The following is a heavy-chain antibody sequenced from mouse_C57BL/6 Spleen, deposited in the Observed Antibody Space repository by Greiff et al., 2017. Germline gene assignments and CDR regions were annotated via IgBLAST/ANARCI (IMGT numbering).Heavy chain of an antibody. CDR3: ARGDYYGSSEPYYYAMDY. V-gene: IGHV1-26*01. J-gene: IGHJ4*01. Sequence: VQLQQSGPELVKPGASVKISCKASGYTFTDYYMNWVKQSHGKSLEWIGDINPNNGGTSYNQKFKGKATLTVDKSSSTAYRELRSLTSEDSAVYYCARGDYYGSSEPYYYAMDYWGQGTSVTVSS. CDR1: GYTFTDYY. CDR2: INPNNGGT. D-gene: IGHD1-1*01.